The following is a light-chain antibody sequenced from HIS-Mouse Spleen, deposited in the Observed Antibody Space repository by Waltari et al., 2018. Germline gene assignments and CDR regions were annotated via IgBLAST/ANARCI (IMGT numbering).Light chain of an antibody. CDR1: SSDVASYNL. CDR2: EGS. V-gene: IGLV2-23*01. CDR3: CSYAGSSTYV. Sequence: QSALTQPASVSGSPGQSITISCPGTSSDVASYNLFPWYQQHPGKAPKLMIYEGSKRPSGVSNRFSGSKSGNTASLTISGLQAEDEADYYCCSYAGSSTYVFGTGTKVTVL. J-gene: IGLJ1*01.